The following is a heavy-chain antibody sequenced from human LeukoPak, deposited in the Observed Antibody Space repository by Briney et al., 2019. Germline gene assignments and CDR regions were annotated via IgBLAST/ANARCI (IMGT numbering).Heavy chain of an antibody. Sequence: SGTLSLTCAVSGGSISSSNWWSWVRQPPGKGLEWIGEIYHSGSTNYNPSLKSRVTISVDTSKNQFSLKLSSVTAADTAVYYCARVLLWFGTGRGDAFDIWGQGTMVTVSS. CDR3: ARVLLWFGTGRGDAFDI. J-gene: IGHJ3*02. D-gene: IGHD3-10*01. CDR1: GGSISSSNW. V-gene: IGHV4-4*02. CDR2: IYHSGST.